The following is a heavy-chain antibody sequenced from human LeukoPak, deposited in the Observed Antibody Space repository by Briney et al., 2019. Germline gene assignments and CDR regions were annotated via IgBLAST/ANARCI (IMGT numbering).Heavy chain of an antibody. J-gene: IGHJ6*03. Sequence: PGGALLLGCAAHGFHFSCHRRPSVRWAPGKVLGWVAFIRYDGNNKYYADSVKGRFTISRDNSKNTLYLQMNSLRTEDTAVFYCAKVEDYYYYFMDVWGKGTTVTVSS. V-gene: IGHV3-30*02. CDR2: IRYDGNNK. CDR1: GFHFSCHR. CDR3: AKVEDYYYYFMDV.